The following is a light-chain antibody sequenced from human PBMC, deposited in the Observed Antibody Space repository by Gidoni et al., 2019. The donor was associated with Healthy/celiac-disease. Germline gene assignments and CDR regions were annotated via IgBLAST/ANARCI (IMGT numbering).Light chain of an antibody. CDR3: CSYAGSSTFVV. CDR1: SSDVGCYNL. J-gene: IGLJ2*01. CDR2: EVS. Sequence: SALTQPASVSGSPGQSITISCTGTSSDVGCYNLVSWYQQHPGKAPKLMIYEVSKRPSGVSNRFSGSKSGNTASLTISGLQAEDEADYYCCSYAGSSTFVVFGGGTKLTVL. V-gene: IGLV2-23*02.